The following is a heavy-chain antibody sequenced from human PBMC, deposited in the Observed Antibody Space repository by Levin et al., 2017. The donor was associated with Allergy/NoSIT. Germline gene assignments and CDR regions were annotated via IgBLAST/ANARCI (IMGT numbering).Heavy chain of an antibody. CDR3: VRGSFCSGGSCYSIWFDP. Sequence: GSLRLSCAVYGGSFSGYYWSWIRQPPGKGLEWIGEINHSGNTNYNPSLKSRVTISVDTSKNQFSLKLSSVTAADTAVYYCVRGSFCSGGSCYSIWFDPWGQGTLVTVSS. D-gene: IGHD2-15*01. CDR1: GGSFSGYY. J-gene: IGHJ5*02. V-gene: IGHV4-34*01. CDR2: INHSGNT.